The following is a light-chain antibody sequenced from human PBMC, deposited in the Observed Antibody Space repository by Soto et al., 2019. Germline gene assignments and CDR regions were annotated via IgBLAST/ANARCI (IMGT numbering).Light chain of an antibody. CDR3: HQYGYTPLT. CDR1: QSVDSNY. J-gene: IGKJ1*01. Sequence: IVLTQSPVTLSLSPGERATLSCRASQSVDSNYLGWYQQKPGQAPRLLIHGAYDKGTGTPSRFSGRWAGEDFTLTISLLEAENLTGYCCHQYGYTPLTFGQGTKVDIK. V-gene: IGKV3-20*01. CDR2: GAY.